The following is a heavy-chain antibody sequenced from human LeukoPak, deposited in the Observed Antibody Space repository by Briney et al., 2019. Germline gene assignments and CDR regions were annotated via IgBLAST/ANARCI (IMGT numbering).Heavy chain of an antibody. CDR3: ARGCGGSCYSEIY. V-gene: IGHV3-66*01. Sequence: GGSLRLSCAASGFTVSSNYMSWVRQAPGKGLEWVSVIYSGGSTYYADSVKGRFTISRDNSKNTLYLQMNSLRAEDTAVYYCARGCGGSCYSEIYWGQGTLVTVSS. CDR1: GFTVSSNY. D-gene: IGHD2-15*01. CDR2: IYSGGST. J-gene: IGHJ4*02.